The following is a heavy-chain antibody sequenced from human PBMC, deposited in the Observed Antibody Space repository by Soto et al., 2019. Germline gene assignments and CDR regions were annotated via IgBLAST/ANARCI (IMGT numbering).Heavy chain of an antibody. V-gene: IGHV3-15*01. CDR3: TTGYTTTWHDHR. J-gene: IGHJ5*02. Sequence: GGSLRLSCAASGFTFSSAWMNWVRQAPGEGLEWVGRIKSKRDGETTDYAAFVKGRFTISRDDSKNTLYVQMNSLKTDDTAVYYCTTGYTTTWHDHRWGQGTLVTV. D-gene: IGHD2-2*02. CDR2: IKSKRDGETT. CDR1: GFTFSSAW.